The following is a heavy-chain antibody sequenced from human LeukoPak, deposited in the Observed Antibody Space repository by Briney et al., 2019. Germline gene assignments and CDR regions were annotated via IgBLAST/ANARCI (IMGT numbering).Heavy chain of an antibody. CDR1: GDSISSSSYY. J-gene: IGHJ4*02. CDR2: IDYSGST. Sequence: NPSETLSLTCTVSGDSISSSSYYWGWIRQPPGKGLESLGSIDYSGSTYYNPSLKRRVTISVDTSKKQSSLKPNSVTAADTAVYHCARPAAGGNLYFDFWGQGTLVTVSS. CDR3: ARPAAGGNLYFDF. D-gene: IGHD3-10*01. V-gene: IGHV4-39*01.